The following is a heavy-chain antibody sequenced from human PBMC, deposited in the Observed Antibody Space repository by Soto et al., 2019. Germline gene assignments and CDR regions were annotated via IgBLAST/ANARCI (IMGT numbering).Heavy chain of an antibody. Sequence: QVQLVQSGAEVKKPGASVKVSCKASGYTFTSYAMHWVRQAPGQRLEWMGWINAGNGNTKYSQKFQGRVTITRDTSASTAYMELSSLRSEDTAGYYCARGGLLPTRFDPWGQGTLVTFSS. CDR1: GYTFTSYA. D-gene: IGHD2-15*01. CDR3: ARGGLLPTRFDP. CDR2: INAGNGNT. J-gene: IGHJ5*02. V-gene: IGHV1-3*01.